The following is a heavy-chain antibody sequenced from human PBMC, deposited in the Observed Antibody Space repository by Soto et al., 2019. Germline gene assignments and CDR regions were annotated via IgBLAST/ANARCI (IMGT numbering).Heavy chain of an antibody. D-gene: IGHD5-18*01. CDR1: GGSFNSYY. CDR3: ARGLDPANTGY. J-gene: IGHJ4*02. Sequence: QVQLQESGPGLVKPSETLSLTCAVYGGSFNSYYWSWIRQPPGKGLEWIGEVSQGEGTKYNPSLESRVTISIDTSKNHFSLRLTSVTAADTAVYYCARGLDPANTGYWGRGTLVTVSS. V-gene: IGHV4-34*01. CDR2: VSQGEGT.